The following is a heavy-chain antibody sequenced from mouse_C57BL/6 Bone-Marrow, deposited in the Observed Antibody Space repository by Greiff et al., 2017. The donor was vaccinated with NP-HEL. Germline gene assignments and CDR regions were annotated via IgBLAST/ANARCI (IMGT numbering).Heavy chain of an antibody. CDR1: GYTFTSYG. V-gene: IGHV1-81*01. D-gene: IGHD2-2*01. CDR3: ARSVTTSYYFGY. J-gene: IGHJ2*01. CDR2: IYPRSGNT. Sequence: VQLQQSGAELARPGASVKLSCKASGYTFTSYGISWVKQRTGQGLEWIGEIYPRSGNTYYNEKFKGKATLTADKSSSTAYMELRSLTSEDSAVYFCARSVTTSYYFGYWGQGTTLTVSS.